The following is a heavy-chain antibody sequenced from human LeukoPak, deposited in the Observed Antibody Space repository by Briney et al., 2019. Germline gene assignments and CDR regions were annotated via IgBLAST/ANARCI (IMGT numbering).Heavy chain of an antibody. CDR3: ARRSSGSYWDYFDY. Sequence: GGSLRLSCTVSGFTVSDNSMSWVRQAPGKGLEWVSFIYYDDRTHYSDSVKGRFTISRDNSKNTLYLQMNSLRAEDTAVYYCARRSSGSYWDYFDYWGQGTLVTVSS. D-gene: IGHD1-26*01. CDR2: IYYDDRT. CDR1: GFTVSDNS. J-gene: IGHJ4*02. V-gene: IGHV3-53*01.